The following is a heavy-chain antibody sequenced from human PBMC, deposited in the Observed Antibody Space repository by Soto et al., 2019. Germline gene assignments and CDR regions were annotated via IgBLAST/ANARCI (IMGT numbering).Heavy chain of an antibody. CDR2: VIPVLKTA. CDR3: TKDGLGPTRRYFAF. J-gene: IGHJ4*02. V-gene: IGHV1-69*08. Sequence: ASVKVSCKASGGTFTSYSITWVRQAPGQGLEWVGRVIPVLKTADYAQKFQGRITITADKSTNTAYMELSSLTPEDTAVYYCTKDGLGPTRRYFAFWGQGTLVTVSS. D-gene: IGHD1-26*01. CDR1: GGTFTSYS.